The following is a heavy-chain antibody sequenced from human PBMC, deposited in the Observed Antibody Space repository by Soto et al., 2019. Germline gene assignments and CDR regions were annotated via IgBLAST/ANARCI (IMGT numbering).Heavy chain of an antibody. V-gene: IGHV4-39*01. CDR2: IYRDGAT. CDR1: GGSIISSPDW. D-gene: IGHD6-6*01. Sequence: QLRLQESGPGLVKPSETLSLICTVSGGSIISSPDWWSWVRQPPGKGPEWIASIYRDGATYYNPSLNSRVTVFVDSSKNQFSLKLTSVTAADTAIYYCARLAGSSFFTYWGQGTRVTVSS. CDR3: ARLAGSSFFTY. J-gene: IGHJ4*02.